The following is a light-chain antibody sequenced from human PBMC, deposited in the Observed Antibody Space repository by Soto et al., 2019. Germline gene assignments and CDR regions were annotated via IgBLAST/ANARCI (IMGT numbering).Light chain of an antibody. J-gene: IGKJ1*01. V-gene: IGKV3-15*01. CDR1: QSVSSN. CDR2: GAS. CDR3: QQYNNWPPWT. Sequence: EIVMTQSPATLSVSPGERATLSCRASQSVSSNLAWYQQKPGQAPRLLISGASTRATGIPARFSGSGSGTEFTLIISSLQSEDFAVYYCQQYNNWPPWTFGQGTKVEIK.